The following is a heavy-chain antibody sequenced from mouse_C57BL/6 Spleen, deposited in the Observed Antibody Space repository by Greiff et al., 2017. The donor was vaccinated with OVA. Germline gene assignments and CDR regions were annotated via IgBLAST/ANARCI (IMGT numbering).Heavy chain of an antibody. Sequence: VQLQQSGPELVKPGASVKIPCTASGYTFTDYNMDWVKQCHGKSLEWIGDINPNNGGTIANQKFKGKATLTVDKSASTAYMELRSMTSEDTAVYYSARVDRYYDVNYDAMDYWGQGTSVTVSS. CDR1: GYTFTDYN. J-gene: IGHJ4*01. CDR2: INPNNGGT. V-gene: IGHV1-18*01. CDR3: ARVDRYYDVNYDAMDY. D-gene: IGHD2-4*01.